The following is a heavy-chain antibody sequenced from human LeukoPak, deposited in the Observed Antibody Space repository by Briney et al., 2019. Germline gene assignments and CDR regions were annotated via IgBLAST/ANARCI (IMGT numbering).Heavy chain of an antibody. Sequence: SETLSLTCTVSVGSISSSSYYFGWIRQPPGKWREWIGRIYYSGSTYYNPSLKSRVTISVDTSKNPFYLKLSSVTAADTAVYYCATDFGVTPNYYGMDVWGQGTTVTVSS. V-gene: IGHV4-39*01. CDR3: ATDFGVTPNYYGMDV. CDR2: IYYSGST. CDR1: VGSISSSSYY. D-gene: IGHD3-16*01. J-gene: IGHJ6*02.